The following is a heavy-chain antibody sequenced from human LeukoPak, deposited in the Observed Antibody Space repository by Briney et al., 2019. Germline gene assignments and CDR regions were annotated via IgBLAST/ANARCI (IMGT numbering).Heavy chain of an antibody. J-gene: IGHJ4*02. CDR1: GFTFRSYA. Sequence: GGSLRLSCEASGFTFRSYAMTWVRQAPGKGLEWVSAISGSGAKTYYADSVKGRFTISRDNSRNTLYLQMNSLRAEDTAVYYCAKDPRKEVAGDYWGQGTLVTVSS. D-gene: IGHD6-19*01. CDR3: AKDPRKEVAGDY. CDR2: ISGSGAKT. V-gene: IGHV3-23*01.